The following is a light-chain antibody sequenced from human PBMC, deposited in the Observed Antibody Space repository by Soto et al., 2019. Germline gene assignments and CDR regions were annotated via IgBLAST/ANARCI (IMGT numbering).Light chain of an antibody. V-gene: IGKV1-5*03. CDR3: QYTDSFPLIT. Sequence: DIQMTHSPSTLSVSVGYRVTITFRSSQTISSGLAWYQQKPGKAPKLLIYKASTLKSGVPSRFSGSGSGTEFTLTITSLQPEDFATYYCQYTDSFPLITFGQGTKVDIK. J-gene: IGKJ1*01. CDR1: QTISSG. CDR2: KAS.